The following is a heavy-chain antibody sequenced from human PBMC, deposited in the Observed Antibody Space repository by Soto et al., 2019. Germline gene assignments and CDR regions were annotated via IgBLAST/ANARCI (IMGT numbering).Heavy chain of an antibody. CDR2: IYKSATT. CDR1: GDSISNLDYF. CDR3: ARGRYCLTGRCFPNWFDS. J-gene: IGHJ5*01. Sequence: SSETLSLTCSVSGDSISNLDYFWSWIRQPPGQALEYIGYIYKSATTYYNPSFESRVAISVDTSKSQFSLNVTSVTAADTAVYFCARGRYCLTGRCFPNWFDSWGQGALVTVSS. V-gene: IGHV4-30-4*01. D-gene: IGHD7-27*01.